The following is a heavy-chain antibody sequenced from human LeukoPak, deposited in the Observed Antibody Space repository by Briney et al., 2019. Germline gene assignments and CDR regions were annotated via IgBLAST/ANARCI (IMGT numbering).Heavy chain of an antibody. J-gene: IGHJ4*02. D-gene: IGHD2-21*01. CDR2: ISSDGSNK. Sequence: GRSLRLSCAASGFTFSNYAIHWVRQAPGKGLEWVAVISSDGSNKYYADSVKGRFTISRHTSKNLICVQTKDLTTEDTAVYYCAREFAASHIEDYWGQGTLVTVSS. CDR1: GFTFSNYA. CDR3: AREFAASHIEDY. V-gene: IGHV3-30-3*01.